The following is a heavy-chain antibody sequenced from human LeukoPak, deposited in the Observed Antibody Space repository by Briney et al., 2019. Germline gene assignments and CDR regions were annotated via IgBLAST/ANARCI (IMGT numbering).Heavy chain of an antibody. J-gene: IGHJ4*02. Sequence: GGSLRLSCAACGFSFSSHAMGWVRQAPGKGLEWVASITASGASTYYGDSVKGRFTIARDNSKHTLYLQMNSLRAEDTAVYYCARDSIAVAGDVDYWGQGTLVTVSS. D-gene: IGHD6-19*01. CDR1: GFSFSSHA. CDR2: ITASGAST. V-gene: IGHV3-23*01. CDR3: ARDSIAVAGDVDY.